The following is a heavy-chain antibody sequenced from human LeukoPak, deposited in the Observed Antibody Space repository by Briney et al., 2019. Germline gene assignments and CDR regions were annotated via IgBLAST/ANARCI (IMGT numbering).Heavy chain of an antibody. CDR2: ISSSSTYI. Sequence: PGGSLRLSCGASGFTFSSYSMSWVRQAPGKGLEWVSSISSSSTYIYYVDSVKGRFTISRDDAKNSLYLQMSSLKASDTAMYYCARLLPLTDITGWRWFDPWGQGTLVTVSS. D-gene: IGHD1-20*01. V-gene: IGHV3-21*04. J-gene: IGHJ5*02. CDR1: GFTFSSYS. CDR3: ARLLPLTDITGWRWFDP.